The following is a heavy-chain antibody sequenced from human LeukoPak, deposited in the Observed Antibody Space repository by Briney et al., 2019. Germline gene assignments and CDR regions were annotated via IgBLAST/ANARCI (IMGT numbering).Heavy chain of an antibody. CDR1: GGLIRTYY. CDR2: IYYSGST. D-gene: IGHD3-22*01. J-gene: IGHJ5*02. CDR3: ARERGPYDTSGYYDP. Sequence: SETLPLTCSVSGGLIRTYYWSWIRQPPGKGLEWIGYIYYSGSTNYNPSLKSRVTISVDTSKIQFSLKLTSVTAADTAVYYCARERGPYDTSGYYDPWGQGTLVTVSS. V-gene: IGHV4-59*01.